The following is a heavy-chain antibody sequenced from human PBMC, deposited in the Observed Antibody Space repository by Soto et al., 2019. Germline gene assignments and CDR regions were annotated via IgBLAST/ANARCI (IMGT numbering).Heavy chain of an antibody. CDR3: ARSQGSSTSLEIYYYYYYGMDV. J-gene: IGHJ6*02. CDR2: IIPISGTA. D-gene: IGHD2-2*01. Sequence: QVQLVQSGAEAKKPGSSVKVSCKASGGTFSNYAISWVRQAPGQGLEWMGGIIPISGTANYAQKFQGRVTITAGESTSTAYMELSSLRSEDTAVYYCARSQGSSTSLEIYYYYYYGMDVWGQGTTVTVSS. V-gene: IGHV1-69*01. CDR1: GGTFSNYA.